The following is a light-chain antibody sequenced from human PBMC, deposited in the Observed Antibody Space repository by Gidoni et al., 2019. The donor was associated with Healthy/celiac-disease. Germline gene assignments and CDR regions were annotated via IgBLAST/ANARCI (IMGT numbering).Light chain of an antibody. CDR1: QSVLYSSNNKNY. CDR2: WAS. CDR3: QQYYSTPPIT. V-gene: IGKV4-1*01. J-gene: IGKJ5*01. Sequence: DIVMTQSPALLAVSVGGRATINCKYSQSVLYSSNNKNYIAWYRQKPGQPPNLLIYWASTREAGVPDRFSVSGSGTDFTLTVSSLQAEDVAVYYCQQYYSTPPITFGQGTRLEIK.